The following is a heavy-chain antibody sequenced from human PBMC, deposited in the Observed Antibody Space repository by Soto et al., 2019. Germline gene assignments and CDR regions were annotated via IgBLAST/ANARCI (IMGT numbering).Heavy chain of an antibody. Sequence: QVQLVQSGAEVKKPGASVKVSCKASGYTFTSYGISWVRQAPGQGLEWMGWISAYNGNTNYAQKLQGRVTMTTDTSTSTGYMEVRSLRSDDTAVYYCARDGRYFDWLPASNFDYWGQGTLVTVSS. V-gene: IGHV1-18*01. CDR2: ISAYNGNT. J-gene: IGHJ4*02. D-gene: IGHD3-9*01. CDR1: GYTFTSYG. CDR3: ARDGRYFDWLPASNFDY.